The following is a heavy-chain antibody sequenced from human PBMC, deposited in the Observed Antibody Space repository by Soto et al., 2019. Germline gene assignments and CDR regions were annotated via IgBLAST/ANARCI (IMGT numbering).Heavy chain of an antibody. CDR2: IYPGDSDT. CDR3: ARHGSCTNGVCSWFDP. D-gene: IGHD2-8*01. V-gene: IGHV5-51*01. CDR1: VYTFSYYY. Sequence: GXSVKVSCKASVYTFSYYYIHWVRQAPGQGLEWMGWIIYPGDSDTRYSPSFQGQVTISADKSISTAYLQWSSLKASDTAMYYCARHGSCTNGVCSWFDPWGQGTLVTVSS. J-gene: IGHJ5*02.